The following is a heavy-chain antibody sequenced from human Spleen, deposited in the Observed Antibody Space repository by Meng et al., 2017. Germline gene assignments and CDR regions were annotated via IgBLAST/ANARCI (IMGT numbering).Heavy chain of an antibody. CDR2: VNPNHGGA. Sequence: QVQVVQSGAEVKRPGASVKVSCKTSGYTFTNYQTDWVRQAPGQGLEWMGWVNPNHGGASYAQRFQGRLTMTIDTSTTTVYMELRSLRSDDSALYYCARHSTDWSLDYWGQGTLVTVSS. CDR1: GYTFTNYQ. D-gene: IGHD2/OR15-2a*01. CDR3: ARHSTDWSLDY. J-gene: IGHJ4*02. V-gene: IGHV1-18*01.